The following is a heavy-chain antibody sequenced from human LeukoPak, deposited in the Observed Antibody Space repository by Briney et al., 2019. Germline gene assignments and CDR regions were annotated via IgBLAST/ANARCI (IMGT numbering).Heavy chain of an antibody. Sequence: PGGSLRLSCAASGFTFSSYAMHWVRQAPGKGLEWVSYISSSGSTIYYADSVKGRFTISRDNAKNSLYLQMNSLRAEDTAVYYCARGPAASGYYDSRGRYGYFDYWGQGTLVTVSS. D-gene: IGHD3-22*01. CDR3: ARGPAASGYYDSRGRYGYFDY. V-gene: IGHV3-48*03. CDR2: ISSSGSTI. CDR1: GFTFSSYA. J-gene: IGHJ4*02.